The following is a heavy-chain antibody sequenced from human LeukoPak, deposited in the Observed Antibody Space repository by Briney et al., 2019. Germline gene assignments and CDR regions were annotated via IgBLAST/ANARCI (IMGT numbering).Heavy chain of an antibody. CDR3: ARAAVLDF. Sequence: GGSLRLSCAASGFIFSSYSINWVRQAPGKGLEWLSYISSSSSAINYADSVKGRFTISRDNAKNSLYLQMNSLRDEDTAVYYCARAAVLDFWARGTVVTVSS. CDR1: GFIFSSYS. J-gene: IGHJ4*02. V-gene: IGHV3-48*02. CDR2: ISSSSSAI. D-gene: IGHD6-6*01.